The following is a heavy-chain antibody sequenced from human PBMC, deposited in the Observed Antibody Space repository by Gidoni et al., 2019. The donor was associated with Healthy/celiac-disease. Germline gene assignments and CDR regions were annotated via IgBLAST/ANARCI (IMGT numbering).Heavy chain of an antibody. J-gene: IGHJ1*01. Sequence: WVSAISGSGGSTYYADSVKGRFTISRDKSKNTLYLQMNSLRAEDTAVYYCAKDRYDFWRGYYDLEYFQHWGQGTLVTGSS. CDR2: ISGSGGST. CDR3: AKDRYDFWRGYYDLEYFQH. V-gene: IGHV3-23*01. D-gene: IGHD3-3*01.